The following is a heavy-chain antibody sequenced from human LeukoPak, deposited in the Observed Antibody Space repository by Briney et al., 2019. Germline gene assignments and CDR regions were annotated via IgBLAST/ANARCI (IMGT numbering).Heavy chain of an antibody. CDR3: VRLGGGSYFDN. J-gene: IGHJ4*02. D-gene: IGHD1-26*01. Sequence: GGSLRLSCAASGFTFDDYGMSWVRQAPGKGLEWVSGINWNGGSTGYADSVKGRFTISRDNAKNSLYLQMSSPRVEDSAVYYCVRLGGGSYFDNWGQGTLVTVSS. V-gene: IGHV3-20*04. CDR2: INWNGGST. CDR1: GFTFDDYG.